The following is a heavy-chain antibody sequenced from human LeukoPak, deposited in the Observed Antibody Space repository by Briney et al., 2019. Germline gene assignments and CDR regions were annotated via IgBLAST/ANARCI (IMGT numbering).Heavy chain of an antibody. CDR1: GGSFSGYY. D-gene: IGHD6-13*01. Sequence: SETLSLTCAVYGGSFSGYYWSWIRQPPGKGLEWIGEINHSGSTNYNPSLKSRVTISVDTSKNQFSLKLSSVTAADTAVYYCARSTINIAAAPFDPWGQGTLVTVSS. V-gene: IGHV4-34*01. CDR3: ARSTINIAAAPFDP. CDR2: INHSGST. J-gene: IGHJ5*02.